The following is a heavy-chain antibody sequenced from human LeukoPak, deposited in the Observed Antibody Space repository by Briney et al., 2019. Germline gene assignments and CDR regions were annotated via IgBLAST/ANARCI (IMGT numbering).Heavy chain of an antibody. J-gene: IGHJ4*02. CDR1: GYSITSGYF. CDR3: ASPPDSSDYGAAFDF. D-gene: IGHD4-17*01. Sequence: SETLSLTCGVSGYSITSGYFRGWIRQPPGKGLEWIGSIYHSGTTYYNPSLKSRITISVDTSKNQFSLKLSSVTAADTAVYYCASPPDSSDYGAAFDFWGQGTLVTVSS. CDR2: IYHSGTT. V-gene: IGHV4-38-2*01.